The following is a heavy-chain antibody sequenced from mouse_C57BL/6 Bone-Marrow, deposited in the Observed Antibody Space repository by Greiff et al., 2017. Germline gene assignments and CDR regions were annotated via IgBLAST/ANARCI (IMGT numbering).Heavy chain of an antibody. CDR2: IYPGSGNT. CDR3: AGSTGSFAY. V-gene: IGHV1-76*01. D-gene: IGHD4-1*02. Sequence: QVQLQQSGAELVRPGASVKLSCKASGYTFTDYYINWVKQRPGQGLEWIARIYPGSGNTYYNEKFKGKATLTAEKSSSTAYMQLSSLTSEDSAVYFCAGSTGSFAYWGQGTLVTVSA. J-gene: IGHJ3*01. CDR1: GYTFTDYY.